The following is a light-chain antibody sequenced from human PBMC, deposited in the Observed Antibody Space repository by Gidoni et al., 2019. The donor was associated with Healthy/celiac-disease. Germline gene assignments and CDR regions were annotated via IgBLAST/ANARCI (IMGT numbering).Light chain of an antibody. Sequence: QSVFAHPPSVSAAPVQTVTIYCSGSSSNIGTNDVSWYQRLPGTAPKLLMYDNNKRPSGSTDRFAGSKSGSSATLGSTGLQTGEEADDDCVTGESSLSAGDGYGTGTKVPVL. J-gene: IGLJ1*01. CDR1: SSNIGTND. CDR2: DNN. V-gene: IGLV1-51*01. CDR3: VTGESSLSAGDG.